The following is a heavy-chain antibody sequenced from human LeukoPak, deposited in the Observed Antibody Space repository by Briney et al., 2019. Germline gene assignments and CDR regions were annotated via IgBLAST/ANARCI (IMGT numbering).Heavy chain of an antibody. CDR2: IYSGGST. V-gene: IGHV3-53*01. D-gene: IGHD1-7*01. J-gene: IGHJ6*03. CDR3: ARVLGGTTSHYYYYHMDV. CDR1: GFTVSSNY. Sequence: GGSLRLSCAASGFTVSSNYMSWVRQAPGKGLEWVSVIYSGGSTYYADSVKGRFTISRDNSKNTLYLQMNSLRAEDTAVYYCARVLGGTTSHYYYYHMDVWGKGTTVTVSS.